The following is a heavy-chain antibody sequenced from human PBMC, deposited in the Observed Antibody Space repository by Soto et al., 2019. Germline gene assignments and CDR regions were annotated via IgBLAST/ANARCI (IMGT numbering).Heavy chain of an antibody. J-gene: IGHJ5*02. D-gene: IGHD5-12*01. CDR3: ARVHVSGHGVDL. Sequence: SETLSPTCAVATSSIRSADYRACFRQSPGAGLEWFGSISRSGDPFYNPYLRSRVTSSVDGSKSQVFLELTSVTAADTALYYCARVHVSGHGVDLWGQGTLVTVS. CDR1: TSSIRSADY. CDR2: ISRSGDP. V-gene: IGHV4-38-2*01.